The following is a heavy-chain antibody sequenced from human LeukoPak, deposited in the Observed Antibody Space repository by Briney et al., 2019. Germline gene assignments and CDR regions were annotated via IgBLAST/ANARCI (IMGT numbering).Heavy chain of an antibody. CDR2: ISYDGSNK. D-gene: IGHD5-18*01. Sequence: GGSLRLSCAASGFTFSSYGMHWVRQAPGKGLEWVAVISYDGSNKYYADSVKGRLTISRDNSKNTLYLQMNSLRAEDTAVYYCAKSYGSGGFYYYGMDVWGQGTTVTVSS. V-gene: IGHV3-30*18. CDR3: AKSYGSGGFYYYGMDV. J-gene: IGHJ6*02. CDR1: GFTFSSYG.